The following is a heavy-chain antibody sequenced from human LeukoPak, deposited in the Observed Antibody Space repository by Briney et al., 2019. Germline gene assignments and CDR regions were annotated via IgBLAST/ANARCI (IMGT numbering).Heavy chain of an antibody. CDR1: GGSISSYY. J-gene: IGHJ5*02. V-gene: IGHV4-59*01. CDR3: ARYTAMLRCFDP. Sequence: SETLSLTCTVSGGSISSYYWSWIRQTPGKGLEWIGHSYYSGSTNYNPSLKSRVTISVDPSKNQFSLRLSSVTAADTAVYYCARYTAMLRCFDPWGQGTLVTVSS. D-gene: IGHD5-18*01. CDR2: SYYSGST.